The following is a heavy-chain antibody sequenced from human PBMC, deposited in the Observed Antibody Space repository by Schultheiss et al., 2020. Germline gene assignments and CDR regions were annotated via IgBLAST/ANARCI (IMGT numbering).Heavy chain of an antibody. J-gene: IGHJ3*02. CDR2: TYYRSKWYT. CDR3: TRDQGTAGRLGAFDI. V-gene: IGHV6-1*01. Sequence: SQTLSLTCAISGDSVSSNSAAWNWIRQSPSRGLEWLGRTYYRSKWYTAYTVSVKGRITNNPDTSKNQFSLHLNSVTPEDTAIYYCTRDQGTAGRLGAFDIWGLGTMVTVSS. D-gene: IGHD6-6*01. CDR1: GDSVSSNSAA.